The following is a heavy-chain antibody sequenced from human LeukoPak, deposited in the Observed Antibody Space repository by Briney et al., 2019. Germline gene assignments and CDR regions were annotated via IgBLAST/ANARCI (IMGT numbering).Heavy chain of an antibody. CDR2: IYYSGST. J-gene: IGHJ4*02. CDR3: ARIGGGPLSFFDY. CDR1: GGSISSYY. V-gene: IGHV4-59*01. D-gene: IGHD2-21*01. Sequence: SETPSLTCTVSGGSISSYYWSWIRQPPGKGLEWIGYIYYSGSTNYNPSLKSRVTISVDTSKNQFSLKLSSVTAADTAVYYCARIGGGPLSFFDYWGQGTLVTVSS.